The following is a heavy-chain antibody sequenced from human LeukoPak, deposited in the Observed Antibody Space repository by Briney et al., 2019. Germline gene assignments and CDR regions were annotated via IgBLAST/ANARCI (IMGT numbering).Heavy chain of an antibody. CDR2: ISGSGSGGST. Sequence: GRSLRLSCAASGFPFSSYAIHWVRQAPGKGLEWVSSISGSGSGGSTYYAASVNGRFTISRDNSKNTLYLQMNSLRVEDTAVYYCAKSGYNRFDYWGQGTLVTVSS. D-gene: IGHD5-24*01. J-gene: IGHJ4*02. V-gene: IGHV3-23*01. CDR3: AKSGYNRFDY. CDR1: GFPFSSYA.